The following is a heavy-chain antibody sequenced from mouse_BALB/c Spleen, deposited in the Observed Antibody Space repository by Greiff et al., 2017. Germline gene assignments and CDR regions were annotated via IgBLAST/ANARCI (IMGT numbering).Heavy chain of an antibody. CDR1: GFTFSSFG. J-gene: IGHJ2*01. D-gene: IGHD1-1*01. CDR3: ARCPYGSSSFDY. Sequence: EVHLVESGGGLVQPGGSRKLSCAASGFTFSSFGMHWVRQAPEKGLEWVAYISSGSSTIYYADTVKGRFTISRDNPKNTLFLQMTSLRSEDTAMYYCARCPYGSSSFDYWGQGTTLTVSS. V-gene: IGHV5-17*02. CDR2: ISSGSSTI.